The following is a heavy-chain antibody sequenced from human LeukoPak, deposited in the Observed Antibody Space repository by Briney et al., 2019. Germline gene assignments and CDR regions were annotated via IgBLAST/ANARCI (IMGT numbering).Heavy chain of an antibody. J-gene: IGHJ5*02. CDR1: GGSISSYY. CDR3: ASSTVTRWGFDP. Sequence: SETLSLTCTVSGGSISSYYWSWIRQPPGKGLERVGYIYYSGSTNYNPSLKSRVTISVDTSKNQFSLKLSSVTAADTAVYYCASSTVTRWGFDPWGQGTLVTVSS. V-gene: IGHV4-59*08. D-gene: IGHD4-17*01. CDR2: IYYSGST.